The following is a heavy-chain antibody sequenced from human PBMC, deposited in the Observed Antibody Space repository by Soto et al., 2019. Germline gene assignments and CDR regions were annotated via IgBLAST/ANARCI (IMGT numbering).Heavy chain of an antibody. J-gene: IGHJ6*02. CDR2: ISWNSGSI. CDR1: GFTFDDYA. V-gene: IGHV3-9*01. D-gene: IGHD2-15*01. Sequence: SLRLSCAASGFTFDDYAMHWVRQAPGKGLEWVSGISWNSGSIGYADSVKGRFTISRDNAKNSLYLQMNSLRAEDTALYYCAKDLKNGGIPYGMDVWGQGTTVTVSS. CDR3: AKDLKNGGIPYGMDV.